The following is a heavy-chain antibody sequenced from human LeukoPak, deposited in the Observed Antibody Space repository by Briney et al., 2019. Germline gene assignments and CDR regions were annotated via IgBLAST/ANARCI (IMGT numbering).Heavy chain of an antibody. Sequence: GGSLRLSCAASGFTFSSYSMNWVRQAPGKGLEWVSYISSSSSTIYYADSVKGRFTISRDNAKNSLYLQMNSLRAEDTAVYYCARDRDYLNYYDSSGFDYWGQGTLVTVSS. CDR3: ARDRDYLNYYDSSGFDY. D-gene: IGHD3-22*01. J-gene: IGHJ4*02. V-gene: IGHV3-48*04. CDR1: GFTFSSYS. CDR2: ISSSSSTI.